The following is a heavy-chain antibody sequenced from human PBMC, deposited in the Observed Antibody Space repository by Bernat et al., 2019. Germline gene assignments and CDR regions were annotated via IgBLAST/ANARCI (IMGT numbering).Heavy chain of an antibody. J-gene: IGHJ4*02. V-gene: IGHV3-23*01. CDR2: ISGSCGST. Sequence: EVQLLESGGGLVQPGGSLRLSCAASGFTFSSYAMSWVRQAPGKGLEWVSAISGSCGSTYYADSVKGRFTIYRDNSKNTLYLQMNSLRADDTAVYYCAKDPTITAMVSRRGSLDFWGQGTLVTVSS. CDR3: AKDPTITAMVSRRGSLDF. CDR1: GFTFSSYA. D-gene: IGHD5-18*01.